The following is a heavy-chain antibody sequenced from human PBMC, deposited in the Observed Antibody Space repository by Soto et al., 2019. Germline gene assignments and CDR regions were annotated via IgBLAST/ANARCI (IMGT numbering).Heavy chain of an antibody. V-gene: IGHV3-21*01. J-gene: IGHJ4*02. D-gene: IGHD4-4*01. CDR2: ISGSGNYT. CDR3: AREGINNYNEYYFDS. CDR1: GITFSTYS. Sequence: KPGGSLRLSCAASGITFSTYSMNWVRQAPGKGLEWVSSISGSGNYTHYADFLRGRFTISRDNAKTSLYLQMNSLRAEDTAVYYCAREGINNYNEYYFDSWGQGTVVTAPQ.